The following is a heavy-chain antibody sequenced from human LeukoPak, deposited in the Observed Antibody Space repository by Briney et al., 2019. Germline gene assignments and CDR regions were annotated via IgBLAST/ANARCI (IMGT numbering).Heavy chain of an antibody. CDR1: GFSLSTSGVG. V-gene: IGHV2-5*01. J-gene: IGHJ5*02. D-gene: IGHD3-9*01. CDR3: AHSLLRYFDWLSLEDNWFDP. Sequence: SGPTLVKPTQTLTLTCTFSGFSLSTSGVGVGWIRQPPGKALEWLALIYWNDDKRYSPSLKSRLTITKDTSKNQVVLTMTNMDPVDTATYYCAHSLLRYFDWLSLEDNWFDPWGQGTLVTVSS. CDR2: IYWNDDK.